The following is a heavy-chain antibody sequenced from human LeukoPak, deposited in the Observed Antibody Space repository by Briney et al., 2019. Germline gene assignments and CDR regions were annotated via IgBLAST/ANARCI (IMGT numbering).Heavy chain of an antibody. V-gene: IGHV3-53*04. J-gene: IGHJ4*02. CDR3: AKSRSSLGPSFLDY. CDR1: VFIVSSNY. CDR2: IYSGGST. Sequence: GGSLRLSCGASVFIVSSNYISWVRQAPGKGLQWVSVIYSGGSTFYADSVKGRFTISRHDSKNTVYLQMNSLRTEDTAVYYCAKSRSSLGPSFLDYWGQGALVTVSS. D-gene: IGHD6-6*01.